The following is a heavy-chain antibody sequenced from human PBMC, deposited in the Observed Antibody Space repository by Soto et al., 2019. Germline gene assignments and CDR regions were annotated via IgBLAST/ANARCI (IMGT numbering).Heavy chain of an antibody. D-gene: IGHD3-10*01. J-gene: IGHJ5*02. CDR1: GGSISSYY. CDR3: ARHRAPNWLDP. Sequence: SETLSLTCTVSGGSISSYYWSWIRQPPGKGLEWIGYIFYSGSTNYNPSLKSRVTISVDTSKNQFSLNLSSVTAADTAVYYCARHRAPNWLDPWGQGILVTVSS. V-gene: IGHV4-59*08. CDR2: IFYSGST.